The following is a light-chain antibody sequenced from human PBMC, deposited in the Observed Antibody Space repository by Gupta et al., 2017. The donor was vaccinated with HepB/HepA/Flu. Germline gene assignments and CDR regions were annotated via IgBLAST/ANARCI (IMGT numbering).Light chain of an antibody. Sequence: DIGMTQSPDSLAVSLCERATINCKSSQSLLYSPNKKNFLAWYQQKPGQPPKLLIHWASTRESGVPDRFSGSGSVTDFTLTISSLQAEDVAVYFCQQFHVSPWTFGQGTKVEIK. V-gene: IGKV4-1*01. J-gene: IGKJ1*01. CDR3: QQFHVSPWT. CDR2: WAS. CDR1: QSLLYSPNKKNF.